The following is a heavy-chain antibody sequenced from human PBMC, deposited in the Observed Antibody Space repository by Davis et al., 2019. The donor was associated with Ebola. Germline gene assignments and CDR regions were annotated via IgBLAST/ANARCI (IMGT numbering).Heavy chain of an antibody. D-gene: IGHD4-17*01. CDR1: GYSFPSYW. V-gene: IGHV5-10-1*01. J-gene: IGHJ4*02. CDR3: ARRFALRDPTEDY. Sequence: GESLKISCKGSGYSFPSYWISWVRQMPGKGLEWMGRIDPSDSYTNYSPSFQGHVTISADKSISTAYLQWSSLKASDTAMYYCARRFALRDPTEDYWGQGTLVTVSS. CDR2: IDPSDSYT.